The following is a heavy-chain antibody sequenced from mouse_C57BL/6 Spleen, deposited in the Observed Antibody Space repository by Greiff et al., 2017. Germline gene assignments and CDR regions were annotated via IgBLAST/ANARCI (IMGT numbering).Heavy chain of an antibody. J-gene: IGHJ1*03. Sequence: QVQLQQSGPELVKPGASVKISCKASGYAFSSSWMNWVKQRPGKGLEWIGRIDPGDGDTNYNGKFKGKATLTADKSSSTAYMQLSSLTSEDSAVYVCARGVIYYDYDWYFDVWGTGTTVTVSS. CDR2: IDPGDGDT. V-gene: IGHV1-82*01. D-gene: IGHD2-4*01. CDR3: ARGVIYYDYDWYFDV. CDR1: GYAFSSSW.